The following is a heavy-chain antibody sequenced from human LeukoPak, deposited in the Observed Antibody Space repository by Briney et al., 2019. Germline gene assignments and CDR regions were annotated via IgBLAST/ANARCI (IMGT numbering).Heavy chain of an antibody. J-gene: IGHJ4*02. D-gene: IGHD2-21*02. CDR1: GFTFSSYS. V-gene: IGHV3-48*02. CDR3: ARAVTVVTRGGLVFDY. CDR2: ISSSSNTI. Sequence: GSLSLSCAASGFTFSSYSMNWVRQAPGKGLEWVSYISSSSNTIYYADSVKGRFTISRDNAKNSLFLQMNSLRDEDTSVYYCARAVTVVTRGGLVFDYWGQGTLVTVPS.